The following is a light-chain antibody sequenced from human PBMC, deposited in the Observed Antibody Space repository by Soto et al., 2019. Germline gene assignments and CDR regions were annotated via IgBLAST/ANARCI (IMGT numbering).Light chain of an antibody. Sequence: SVLTQPPSASGTPGQRVTISCSGNSSNIGSNTVNWYQQLPGTAPKLLIYSSNQRPSGVPDRFSGSKSGTSASLAISGLQSEDEADYYCAAWDDSLNGRVVGTGTKVTVL. J-gene: IGLJ1*01. CDR1: SSNIGSNT. CDR2: SSN. V-gene: IGLV1-44*01. CDR3: AAWDDSLNGRV.